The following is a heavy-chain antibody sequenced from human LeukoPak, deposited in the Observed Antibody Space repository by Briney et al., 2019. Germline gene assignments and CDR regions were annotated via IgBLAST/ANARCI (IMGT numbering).Heavy chain of an antibody. V-gene: IGHV1-3*01. CDR1: GYTFTSYA. CDR2: INAGNGNT. CDR3: ARDFLEWHTPPGDY. Sequence: ASVKVSFKASGYTFTSYAMHWVRQAPGQRLEWMGWINAGNGNTKYSQKFQGRVTITRDTSASTAYMELSSLRSEDTAVYYCARDFLEWHTPPGDYWGQGTLVTVSS. D-gene: IGHD3-3*01. J-gene: IGHJ4*02.